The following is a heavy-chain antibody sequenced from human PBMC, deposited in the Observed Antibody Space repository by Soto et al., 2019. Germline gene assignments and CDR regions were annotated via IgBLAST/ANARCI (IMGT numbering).Heavy chain of an antibody. CDR2: ISGSGGST. D-gene: IGHD3-3*01. CDR1: GFTFSSYA. J-gene: IGHJ6*02. Sequence: GGSLRLSCAASGFTFSSYAMSWVRQAPGKGLEWVSAISGSGGSTYYADSVKGRFTISRDNSTNTLYLQMNSLRAEDTAVYYCAKDGITSFGVVIRAPFNYYGMAGWGQGTSVT. CDR3: AKDGITSFGVVIRAPFNYYGMAG. V-gene: IGHV3-23*01.